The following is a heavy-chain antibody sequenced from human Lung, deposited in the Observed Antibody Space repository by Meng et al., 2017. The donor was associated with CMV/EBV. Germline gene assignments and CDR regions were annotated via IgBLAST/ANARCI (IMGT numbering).Heavy chain of an antibody. J-gene: IGHJ6*02. V-gene: IGHV3-21*01. Sequence: GASMKISCEASGFTFSAYSMNWVRQPAGKGLEWVSSISNTSTYIYYADSVKGRFTISRDNATNSLYLQMDSLRADETAVYYCAGSGVAITNGMDVWGQGTTVTVSS. CDR2: ISNTSTYI. CDR3: AGSGVAITNGMDV. CDR1: GFTFSAYS. D-gene: IGHD3-22*01.